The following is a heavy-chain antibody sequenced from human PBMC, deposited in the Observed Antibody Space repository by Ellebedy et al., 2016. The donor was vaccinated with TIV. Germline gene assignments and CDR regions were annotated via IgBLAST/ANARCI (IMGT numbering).Heavy chain of an antibody. CDR2: ISGSGGST. J-gene: IGHJ6*02. Sequence: GESLKISCAASGFTFSSYAMSWVRQAPGKGLEWVSAISGSGGSTYYADSVKGRFTISRDNSKNTLYLQMNSLRAEDTAVYYCAKAGYSSGWYYYYGMDVWGQGTTVTVSS. CDR1: GFTFSSYA. D-gene: IGHD6-19*01. CDR3: AKAGYSSGWYYYYGMDV. V-gene: IGHV3-23*01.